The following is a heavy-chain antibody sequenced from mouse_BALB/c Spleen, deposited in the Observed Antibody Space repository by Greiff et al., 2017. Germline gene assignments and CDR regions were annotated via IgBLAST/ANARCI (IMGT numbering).Heavy chain of an antibody. CDR1: GFTFSSFG. D-gene: IGHD3-3*01. CDR3: ARWGDAGYFDY. V-gene: IGHV5-17*02. Sequence: EVQLQESGGGLVQPGGSRKLSCAASGFTFSSFGMHWVRQAPEKGLEWVAYISSGSSTIYYADTVKGRFTISRDNPKNTLFLQMTSLRSEDTAMYYCARWGDAGYFDYWGQGTTLTVSS. CDR2: ISSGSSTI. J-gene: IGHJ2*01.